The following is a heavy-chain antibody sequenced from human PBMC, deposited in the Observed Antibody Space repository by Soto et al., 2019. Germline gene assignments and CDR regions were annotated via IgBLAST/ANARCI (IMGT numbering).Heavy chain of an antibody. D-gene: IGHD3-16*01. Sequence: PSETLSLTCTVSGGSVSSGSYYWSWIRQPPGKGLEWIGYIYYSGSTNYNPSLKSRVTISVDTSKNQFSLKLSSVTAADTAVYYCAKMLDHSASGHWGGWGQGSLVTVSS. V-gene: IGHV4-61*01. CDR3: AKMLDHSASGHWGG. CDR2: IYYSGST. CDR1: GGSVSSGSYY. J-gene: IGHJ4*02.